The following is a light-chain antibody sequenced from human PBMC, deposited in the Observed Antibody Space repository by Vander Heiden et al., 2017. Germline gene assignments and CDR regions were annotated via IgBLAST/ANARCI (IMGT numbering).Light chain of an antibody. Sequence: DIVMTQSPDSLAVSLCARATINCKSSQTVLFSSNNKNYLAWYQQKPGQPPKLLIYWASTRESGVPDRFSGSGSGTDFTLTISSLQTEDVAVYYCQQYYSTPRWTFGQGTKVEIK. CDR2: WAS. J-gene: IGKJ1*01. V-gene: IGKV4-1*01. CDR3: QQYYSTPRWT. CDR1: QTVLFSSNNKNY.